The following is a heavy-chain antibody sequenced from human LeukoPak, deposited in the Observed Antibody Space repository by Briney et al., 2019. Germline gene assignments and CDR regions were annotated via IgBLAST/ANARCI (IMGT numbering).Heavy chain of an antibody. CDR3: AKQFVDI. CDR2: LSESGDVT. V-gene: IGHV3-23*01. CDR1: GFAFSNYA. Sequence: SGGSLRLSCAASGFAFSNYAMNWVRQAPGKGLEWVSSLSESGDVTSYADSVKGRFTISRDNSRNILHLQMSSLRAEDTAIYYCAKQFVDIWGQGTLLIVSS. D-gene: IGHD5-24*01. J-gene: IGHJ5*02.